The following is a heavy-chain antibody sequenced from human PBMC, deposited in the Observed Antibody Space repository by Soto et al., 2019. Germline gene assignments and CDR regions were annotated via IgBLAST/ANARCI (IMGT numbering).Heavy chain of an antibody. J-gene: IGHJ4*02. CDR1: GFTFSSYS. CDR2: ISSSSSYI. CDR3: ARAEWIQLWFAYDY. V-gene: IGHV3-21*04. Sequence: PGGSLRLSCAASGFTFSSYSMNWVRQAPGKGLEWVSSISSSSSYIYYADSVKGRFTISRDNAKNSLYLQMNSLRAEDTAVYYCARAEWIQLWFAYDYWGQGTLVTVSS. D-gene: IGHD5-18*01.